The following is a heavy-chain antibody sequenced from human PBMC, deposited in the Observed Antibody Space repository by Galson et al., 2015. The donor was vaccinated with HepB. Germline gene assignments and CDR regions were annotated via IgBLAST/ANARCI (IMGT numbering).Heavy chain of an antibody. CDR3: AKDGASCSGGTCYFWYYYYYMDV. CDR2: ISYDGKND. V-gene: IGHV3-30*04. CDR1: GFTFSSYA. D-gene: IGHD2-15*01. Sequence: SLRLSCAASGFTFSSYAMHWVRQAPGKGLEWVAVISYDGKNDHYIDSVKGRFSISRDNSQNTLSLQMHSLRVEDTAIYYCAKDGASCSGGTCYFWYYYYYMDVWGKGTTVTVSS. J-gene: IGHJ6*03.